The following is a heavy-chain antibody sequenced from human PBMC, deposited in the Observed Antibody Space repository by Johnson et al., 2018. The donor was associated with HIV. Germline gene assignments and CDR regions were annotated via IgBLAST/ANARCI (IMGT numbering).Heavy chain of an antibody. CDR1: GFTFTAYG. V-gene: IGHV3-30*02. CDR2: IRYDGTNK. D-gene: IGHD6-25*01. Sequence: QMLLVESGGGVVQPGGSLRLSCAASGFTFTAYGMHWVRQAPGKGLEWVAFIRYDGTNKYYTDSVKGRFTISRDNAKNTLYLQMNNLRTEDTAVYYCATIAAHGAAFDIWGQGTMVTVSS. J-gene: IGHJ3*02. CDR3: ATIAAHGAAFDI.